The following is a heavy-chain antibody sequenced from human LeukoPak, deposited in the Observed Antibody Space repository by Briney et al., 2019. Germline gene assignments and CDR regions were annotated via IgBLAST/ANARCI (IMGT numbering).Heavy chain of an antibody. CDR1: GFTFSSYA. V-gene: IGHV3-48*04. D-gene: IGHD1-26*01. CDR2: ISGSGSTI. J-gene: IGHJ4*02. Sequence: PGGSLRLSCAASGFTFSSYAMSWVRQAPGKGLEWVSAISGSGSTIYYADSVKGRFTISRDNAKNSLYLQMNSLRAEDTAVYYCARDSGIVRHWGQGTLVTVSS. CDR3: ARDSGIVRH.